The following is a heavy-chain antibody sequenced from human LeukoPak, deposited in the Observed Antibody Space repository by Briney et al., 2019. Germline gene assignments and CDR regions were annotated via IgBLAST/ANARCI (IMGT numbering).Heavy chain of an antibody. J-gene: IGHJ4*02. CDR2: ISAYNGNT. D-gene: IGHD3-22*01. CDR3: AREVTYYYDSSGYYYACFDY. Sequence: ASVKVSCKASGYTFTSYGISWVQQAPGQGLEWMGWISAYNGNTNYAQKLQGRVTMTTDTSTSTAYMELMSLRSDDTAVYYCAREVTYYYDSSGYYYACFDYWGQGTLVTVSS. CDR1: GYTFTSYG. V-gene: IGHV1-18*01.